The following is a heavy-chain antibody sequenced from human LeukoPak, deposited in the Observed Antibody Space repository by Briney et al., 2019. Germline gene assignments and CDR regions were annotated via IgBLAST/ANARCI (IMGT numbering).Heavy chain of an antibody. CDR1: GYSFTSYW. CDR2: IYPGDSDT. J-gene: IGHJ4*02. D-gene: IGHD2-2*01. CDR3: ARHAVVAPAALGPPEYYFDY. V-gene: IGHV5-51*01. Sequence: GESLKISCKGSGYSFTSYWIGWVRQMPGKGLEWMGIIYPGDSDTRYSPSFQGQVTISADKSISTAYLQWSSLKASDTAMYYCARHAVVAPAALGPPEYYFDYWGQGTLVTVSS.